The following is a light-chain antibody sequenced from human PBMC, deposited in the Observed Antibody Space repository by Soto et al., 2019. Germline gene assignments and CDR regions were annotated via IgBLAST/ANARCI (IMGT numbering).Light chain of an antibody. V-gene: IGKV3-15*01. Sequence: EIVMTQSPATLSVSLGERATLSCRASQSVSSTLAWYQQKPGQAPRLLIYGASTRATGIPARFSGSGSGTEFTLTISSLQSEDFAVYYCQQYNNWPLLTFGGGTKVEIK. J-gene: IGKJ4*01. CDR3: QQYNNWPLLT. CDR1: QSVSST. CDR2: GAS.